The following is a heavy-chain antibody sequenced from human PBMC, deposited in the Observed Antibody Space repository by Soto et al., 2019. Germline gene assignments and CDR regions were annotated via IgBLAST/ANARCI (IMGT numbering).Heavy chain of an antibody. CDR3: ARERRSSSWYPNSIGP. Sequence: ASVKVSCKASGDTFSNFDFNWVRQATGQGPEWMGWMYPNNGQTAYARTFQGRVTMTWNSSTSTAYMELSSLTSEDTAVYYCARERRSSSWYPNSIGPWGQGTLVTVSS. V-gene: IGHV1-8*01. CDR1: GDTFSNFD. J-gene: IGHJ5*02. CDR2: MYPNNGQT. D-gene: IGHD6-13*01.